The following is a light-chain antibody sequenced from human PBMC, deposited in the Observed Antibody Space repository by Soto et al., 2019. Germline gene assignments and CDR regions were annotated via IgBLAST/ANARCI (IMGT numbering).Light chain of an antibody. V-gene: IGKV1-6*01. CDR3: LQDYNYPLT. Sequence: IPMNHSPSSLSASVRDRVTITCRASHGIGNDLGWYQQKPGKAPRLLIYAASNLQSGVPSRFSGSGSGTDFTLTISSLQPEDFATYYCLQDYNYPLTFGGGTKADI. J-gene: IGKJ4*01. CDR1: HGIGND. CDR2: AAS.